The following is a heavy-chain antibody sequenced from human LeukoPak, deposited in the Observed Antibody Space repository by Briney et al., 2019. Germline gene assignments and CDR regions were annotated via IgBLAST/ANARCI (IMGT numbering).Heavy chain of an antibody. CDR2: ISYDGSNK. J-gene: IGHJ4*02. CDR1: GFTFSSYG. CDR3: ARNCGSTTCYRF. D-gene: IGHD2-2*01. V-gene: IGHV3-30*03. Sequence: GGSLRLSCAASGFTFSSYGMHWVRQGPGKGLEWVAVISYDGSNKYYADSVKGRFTISRDDSKNTLYLQMNSLRAEDTAVYYCARNCGSTTCYRFWGQGTLVTVSS.